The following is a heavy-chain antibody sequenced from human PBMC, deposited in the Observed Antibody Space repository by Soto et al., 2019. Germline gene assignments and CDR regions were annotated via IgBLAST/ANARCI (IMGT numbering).Heavy chain of an antibody. CDR1: GGSISSSSYY. J-gene: IGHJ5*02. D-gene: IGHD3-16*02. CDR3: ASNRPGELSLLA. CDR2: IYYSGST. Sequence: SETLSLTCTVSGGSISSSSYYWGWIRQPPGKGLEWIGSIYYSGSTYYNPSLKSRVTISVDTSKNQFSLKLSSVTAADTAVYYCASNRPGELSLLAWGQGTLVTVSS. V-gene: IGHV4-39*01.